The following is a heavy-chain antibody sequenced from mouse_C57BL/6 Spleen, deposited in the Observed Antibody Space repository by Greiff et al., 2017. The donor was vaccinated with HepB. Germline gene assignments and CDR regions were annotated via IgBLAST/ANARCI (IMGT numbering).Heavy chain of an antibody. Sequence: VQLQQSGAELVRPGASVTLSCKTSGYTFTDYEMHWVKQTPVHGLEWIGAIDPETGGTAYNQKFKGKAILTADKSSSTAYMELRSLTSEDSAVYYCTRDWDGYWGQGTTLTVSS. D-gene: IGHD4-1*01. CDR1: GYTFTDYE. J-gene: IGHJ2*01. V-gene: IGHV1-15*01. CDR3: TRDWDGY. CDR2: IDPETGGT.